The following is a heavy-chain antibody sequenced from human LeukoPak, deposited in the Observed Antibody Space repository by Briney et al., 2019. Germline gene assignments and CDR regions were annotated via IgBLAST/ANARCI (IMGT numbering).Heavy chain of an antibody. CDR3: ANVLILTGYFYDD. D-gene: IGHD3-9*01. Sequence: LRLSCAASGFTSSDHYMDWIRQPPGKGLEWIGSIYYSGSTYYNPSLKSRLTVSIDASKNQFSLKLSSVTAADTAVYYCANVLILTGYFYDDWGQGTLVTVSS. V-gene: IGHV4-38-2*01. CDR1: GFTSSDHY. CDR2: IYYSGST. J-gene: IGHJ4*02.